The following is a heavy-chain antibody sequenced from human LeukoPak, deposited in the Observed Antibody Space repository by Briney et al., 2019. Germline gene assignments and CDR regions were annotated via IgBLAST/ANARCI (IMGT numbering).Heavy chain of an antibody. CDR1: GGSISSGDYY. J-gene: IGHJ3*02. D-gene: IGHD3-22*01. V-gene: IGHV4-61*02. CDR2: IYTSGST. CDR3: ARDRGDSSGYYDPFDI. Sequence: PSQTLSLTCTVSGGSISSGDYYWSWIRQPPGKGLEWIGRIYTSGSTNCNPSLKSRVTISVDTSKNQFSLKLSSVTAADTAVYYCARDRGDSSGYYDPFDIWGQGTMVTVSS.